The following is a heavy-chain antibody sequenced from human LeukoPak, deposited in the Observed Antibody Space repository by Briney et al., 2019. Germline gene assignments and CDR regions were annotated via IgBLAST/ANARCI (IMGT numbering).Heavy chain of an antibody. CDR1: GFTFSYYA. D-gene: IGHD2-15*01. Sequence: GGSLRLSCAASGFTFSYYAMSWVRQAPGKGLEWVSNISGSGSGGGTYYADSVKGRFTISRDNSKNTLYLQMNSLRAEDTAVYYCAKSGLNRFDYWGQGTLVTVSS. J-gene: IGHJ4*02. CDR2: ISGSGSGGGT. V-gene: IGHV3-23*01. CDR3: AKSGLNRFDY.